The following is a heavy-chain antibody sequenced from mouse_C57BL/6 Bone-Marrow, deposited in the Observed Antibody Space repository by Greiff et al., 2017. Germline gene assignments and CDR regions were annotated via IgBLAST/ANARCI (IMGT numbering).Heavy chain of an antibody. Sequence: QVQLQQPGAELVMPGASVKLSCKASGYTFTSSWMHWVKQRPGQGLDWIGEIDPSDSYTNYNQKFKGKSTLTVDKSSSTAYMQLSSLTSEYSAVYYCARGAYYSLYWYFDVWGTGTTVTVSS. J-gene: IGHJ1*03. D-gene: IGHD2-12*01. CDR1: GYTFTSSW. V-gene: IGHV1-69*01. CDR3: ARGAYYSLYWYFDV. CDR2: IDPSDSYT.